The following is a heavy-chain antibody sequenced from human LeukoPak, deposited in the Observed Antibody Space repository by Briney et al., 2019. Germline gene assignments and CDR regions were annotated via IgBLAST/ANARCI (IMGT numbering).Heavy chain of an antibody. V-gene: IGHV4-39*07. CDR1: GGSIRSTSYY. CDR2: IYYSGST. D-gene: IGHD3-9*01. CDR3: ARVNDILTGYFDL. Sequence: SETLSLTCTVSGGSIRSTSYYWGWIRQPPGKGLEWIGSIYYSGSTYYNPSLKSRVTISVDTSKNQFSLKLSSVTAADTAVYYCARVNDILTGYFDLWGRGTLVTVSS. J-gene: IGHJ2*01.